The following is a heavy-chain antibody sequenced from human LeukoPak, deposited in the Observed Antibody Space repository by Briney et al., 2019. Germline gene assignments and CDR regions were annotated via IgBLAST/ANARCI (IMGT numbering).Heavy chain of an antibody. CDR1: GFTFTSYA. J-gene: IGHJ4*02. Sequence: PGGSLRLSCAASGFTFTSYAMSWVRQPPGKGLEWVSVIRGSGTDTYFADSVKGRFTVSRDNSKNTLYLQMSSLRAEDTAIYYCAKSLDYDGGVLWALPQYWGQGTLVTVSS. D-gene: IGHD3-22*01. CDR3: AKSLDYDGGVLWALPQY. CDR2: IRGSGTDT. V-gene: IGHV3-23*01.